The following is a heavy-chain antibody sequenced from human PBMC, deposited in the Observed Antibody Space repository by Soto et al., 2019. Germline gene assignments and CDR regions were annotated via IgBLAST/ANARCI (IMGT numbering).Heavy chain of an antibody. CDR2: ISRSGDLT. Sequence: GSLRLSCATSGFSFTTYAMSWVRQAPGKGLEWVSGISRSGDLTYYSDSVRGRFTISRDNSHNTLFLQMDRLTVEDMALYYCAKEIWGEPQGFDSWGQVTPVTVSS. J-gene: IGHJ4*02. V-gene: IGHV3-23*01. CDR1: GFSFTTYA. D-gene: IGHD3-16*01. CDR3: AKEIWGEPQGFDS.